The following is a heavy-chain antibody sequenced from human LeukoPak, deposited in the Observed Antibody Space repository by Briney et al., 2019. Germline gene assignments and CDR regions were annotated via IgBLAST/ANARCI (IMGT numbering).Heavy chain of an antibody. Sequence: GGSLRLSCAASGFTFSSYGMHWVRQAPGRGLEWVAFIRYDGSNKYYADSVKGRFTISRDNSKNTLYLQMNSLRAEDTAVYYCAKDVSLSMATIDYWGQGTLVTVSS. D-gene: IGHD5-24*01. CDR2: IRYDGSNK. CDR3: AKDVSLSMATIDY. J-gene: IGHJ4*02. CDR1: GFTFSSYG. V-gene: IGHV3-30*02.